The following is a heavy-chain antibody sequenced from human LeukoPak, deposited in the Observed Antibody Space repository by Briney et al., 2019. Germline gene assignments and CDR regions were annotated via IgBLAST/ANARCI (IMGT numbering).Heavy chain of an antibody. CDR2: ISGSGGST. J-gene: IGHJ4*02. CDR3: AKLKTIFGVVIDY. CDR1: GFTFSSYA. D-gene: IGHD3-3*01. Sequence: PGGSLKLSCAASGFTFSSYAMSWVRQAPGKGLEWVSAISGSGGSTYYADSVKGRFTISRDNSKNTLYLQMNSLRAEDTAVYYCAKLKTIFGVVIDYWGQGTLVTVSS. V-gene: IGHV3-23*01.